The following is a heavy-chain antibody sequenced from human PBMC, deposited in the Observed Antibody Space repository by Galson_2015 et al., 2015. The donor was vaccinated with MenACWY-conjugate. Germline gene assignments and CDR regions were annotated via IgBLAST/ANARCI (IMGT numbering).Heavy chain of an antibody. CDR3: ARIAVAGSGWFDP. Sequence: SETLSLTCAVSGGSISSSNWWSWVRQPPGKGLEWIGEIYHSGSTNYNPSLKSRVTISVDKSKNQFSLKLSSVTAADTAVYYCARIAVAGSGWFDPWGQGTLVTVSS. J-gene: IGHJ5*02. CDR1: GGSISSSNW. D-gene: IGHD6-19*01. CDR2: IYHSGST. V-gene: IGHV4-4*02.